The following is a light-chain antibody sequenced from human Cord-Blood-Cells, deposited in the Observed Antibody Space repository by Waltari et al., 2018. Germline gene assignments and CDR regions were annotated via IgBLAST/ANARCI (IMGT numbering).Light chain of an antibody. V-gene: IGKV1-39*01. CDR2: AAS. CDR3: QQSYSTPYS. CDR1: QSISSY. Sequence: DIKMTQPPSSLSASVGDRVTITCRASQSISSYLNWYQQKPGKAPKLLIYAASSLQRGVPSRFSGSGSGTDFTLTISSLQPEDFATYYCQQSYSTPYSFGQGTKLEIK. J-gene: IGKJ2*03.